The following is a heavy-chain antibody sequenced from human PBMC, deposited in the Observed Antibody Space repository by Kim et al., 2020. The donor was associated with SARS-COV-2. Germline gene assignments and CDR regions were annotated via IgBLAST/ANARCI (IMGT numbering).Heavy chain of an antibody. CDR2: ISGSGGST. J-gene: IGHJ4*02. CDR3: AKTVNGERATITDY. CDR1: GFTFSSYA. Sequence: GGSLRLSCAASGFTFSSYAMSWVRQAPGKGLEWVSAISGSGGSTYYADSVKGRFTISRDNSKNTLYLQMNSLRAEDTAVYYCAKTVNGERATITDYWGQGTLVTLSS. V-gene: IGHV3-23*01. D-gene: IGHD5-12*01.